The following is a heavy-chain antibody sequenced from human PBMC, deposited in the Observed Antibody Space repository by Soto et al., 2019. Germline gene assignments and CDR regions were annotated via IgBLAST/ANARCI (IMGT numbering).Heavy chain of an antibody. Sequence: EGQLLESGGDLVQPGGSLRLSCAASGLNFSDYAMTWVRQAPGKGLEWVSSVSNRGDITYYADSVKGRFTISRDNSKNTLFMHINSLRAEDTALYYCARGDRGGSGSPASYYYSGLDVWGQGTTVTVSS. CDR1: GLNFSDYA. CDR2: VSNRGDIT. J-gene: IGHJ6*02. V-gene: IGHV3-23*01. D-gene: IGHD3-10*01. CDR3: ARGDRGGSGSPASYYYSGLDV.